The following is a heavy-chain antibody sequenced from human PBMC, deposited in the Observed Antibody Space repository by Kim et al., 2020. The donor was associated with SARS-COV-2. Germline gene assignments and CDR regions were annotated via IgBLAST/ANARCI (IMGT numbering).Heavy chain of an antibody. J-gene: IGHJ6*02. V-gene: IGHV3-21*01. Sequence: GGSLRLSCAASEFTFSNYIKNWVRQAPGKGLEWVSSISSSNSFIYYADSVKGRFTISRDYAKNSLYLQMNSLRAEDTAIYYCARDLAKFCSGSSCYSYYGMDVWGQGTTVTVSS. CDR3: ARDLAKFCSGSSCYSYYGMDV. CDR2: ISSSNSFI. D-gene: IGHD2-15*01. CDR1: EFTFSNYI.